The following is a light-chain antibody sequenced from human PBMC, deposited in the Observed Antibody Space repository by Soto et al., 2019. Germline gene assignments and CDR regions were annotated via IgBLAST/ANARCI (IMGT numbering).Light chain of an antibody. CDR1: SGDVGGYNY. J-gene: IGLJ2*01. CDR3: SSYTNSNTLL. V-gene: IGLV2-14*01. CDR2: EIN. Sequence: QSALAQPASVSGSPGQSVTISCTGTSGDVGGYNYVSWYQHHPGKAPRLMIYEINNRPSGISDRFSGSKSSNTASLTISGLQAEDEADYYCSSYTNSNTLLFGGGTKLTVL.